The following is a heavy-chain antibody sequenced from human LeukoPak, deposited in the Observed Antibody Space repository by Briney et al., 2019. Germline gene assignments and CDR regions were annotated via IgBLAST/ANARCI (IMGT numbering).Heavy chain of an antibody. CDR2: ISSSSTTI. V-gene: IGHV3-48*02. D-gene: IGHD4-17*01. J-gene: IGHJ4*02. CDR3: ARDSRDYVFDY. CDR1: GFTFSSYF. Sequence: PGGSLRLSCVASGFTFSSYFMSWVRQAPGKGLEWVSYISSSSTTIHYADSVKGRFSISRDNAKNTLYLQMNSLRDADTAVYYCARDSRDYVFDYWGQGALVTVSS.